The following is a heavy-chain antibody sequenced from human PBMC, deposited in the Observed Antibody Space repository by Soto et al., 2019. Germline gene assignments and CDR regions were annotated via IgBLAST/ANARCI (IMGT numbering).Heavy chain of an antibody. V-gene: IGHV1-69*06. J-gene: IGHJ6*02. CDR3: ARARHPAYYYDSSGYPRSFYGMDV. Sequence: SVKVSCKASGGTFSSYAISWVRQAPGQGLEWMGGIIPIFGTANYAQKIQGRVTITADKSTSTAYMELSSLRSEDTAVYYCARARHPAYYYDSSGYPRSFYGMDVWGQGTTVTVSS. D-gene: IGHD3-22*01. CDR2: IIPIFGTA. CDR1: GGTFSSYA.